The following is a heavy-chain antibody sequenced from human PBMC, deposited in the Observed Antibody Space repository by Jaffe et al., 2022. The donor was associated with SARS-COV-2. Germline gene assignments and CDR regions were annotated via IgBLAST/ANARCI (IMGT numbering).Heavy chain of an antibody. V-gene: IGHV4-59*01. J-gene: IGHJ3*02. Sequence: QVQLQESGPGLVKPSETLSLTCTVSGGSISGYYWSWIRQPPGKGLEWIGYIYYSGSTNYNPSLKSRVTISVDTSKNQFSLKLSSVTATDTAVYYCARGEWELPNQPRRAFDIWGQGTMVTVSS. CDR2: IYYSGST. CDR1: GGSISGYY. D-gene: IGHD1-26*01. CDR3: ARGEWELPNQPRRAFDI.